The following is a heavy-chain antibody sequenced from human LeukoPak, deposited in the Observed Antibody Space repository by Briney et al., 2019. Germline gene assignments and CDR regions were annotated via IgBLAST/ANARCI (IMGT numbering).Heavy chain of an antibody. CDR2: ISGSGGST. CDR1: GFTFSSYA. Sequence: GGSLRLSCAASGFTFSSYAMSWVRQAPGKGLEWVSAISGSGGSTYYADSVKGRFTISRDNSKSTLYLQMNSLRAEDTAVYYCAKVRGTMVRGVPYYFDYWGQGTLVTVSS. CDR3: AKVRGTMVRGVPYYFDY. V-gene: IGHV3-23*01. D-gene: IGHD3-10*01. J-gene: IGHJ4*02.